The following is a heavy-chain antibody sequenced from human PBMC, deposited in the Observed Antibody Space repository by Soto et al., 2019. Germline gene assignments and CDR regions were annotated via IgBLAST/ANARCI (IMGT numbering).Heavy chain of an antibody. CDR3: GRAIGRGIIRD. J-gene: IGHJ4*02. D-gene: IGHD3-10*01. CDR1: GFTFSSYA. CDR2: VCGSGTKT. V-gene: IGHV3-23*01. Sequence: EVQLLESGGGLVQPGGSLRLSCVASGFTFSSYAMTWVRQAPGKGLEWVSVVCGSGTKTFYADSVKGRFIISRDDAKNSLFLQMNSLRAEDTAVYYCGRAIGRGIIRDWGQGTLVTVSS.